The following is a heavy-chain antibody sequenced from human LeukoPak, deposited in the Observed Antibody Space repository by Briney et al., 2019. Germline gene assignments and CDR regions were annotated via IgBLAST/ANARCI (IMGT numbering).Heavy chain of an antibody. CDR2: ISGSGGST. J-gene: IGHJ3*02. V-gene: IGHV3-23*01. D-gene: IGHD2-2*01. CDR3: ARGGYCSSSSCYGVDAFDI. CDR1: GFTFSSYA. Sequence: GGSLRLSCAASGFTFSSYAMRWVRQAPGKGLEWVSGISGSGGSTYYADSVKGRFTISRDNSKNTLFLQMHSLRAEDTAVYYCARGGYCSSSSCYGVDAFDIWGQGTMVTVSS.